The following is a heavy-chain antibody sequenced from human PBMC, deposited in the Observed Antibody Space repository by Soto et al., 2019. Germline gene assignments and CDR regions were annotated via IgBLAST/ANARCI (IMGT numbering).Heavy chain of an antibody. CDR2: ISYDGSNK. CDR3: ARVLAGSYGDYVPSPFYFDY. CDR1: GFTFNIYG. V-gene: IGHV3-30*03. Sequence: QVQLVESGGGVVQPGRSLRLSCAASGFTFNIYGMHWVRQAPGKGLEWVAVISYDGSNKYYTGSVRGRFTISRDDSKNTLYLKMNSLGAEDTAVYYCARVLAGSYGDYVPSPFYFDYWGKGTLVTVSS. D-gene: IGHD4-17*01. J-gene: IGHJ4*02.